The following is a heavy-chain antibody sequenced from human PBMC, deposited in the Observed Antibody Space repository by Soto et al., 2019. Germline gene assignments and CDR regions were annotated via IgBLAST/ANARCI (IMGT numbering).Heavy chain of an antibody. Sequence: SETLSLTCIVSGGSISSSSYFWGWIRQPPGKGLEWIGSIYYSGSTYYNPSLKSRVTVSVDTSKNQFSLKLSSVTAADTAVYYCAREMYYYDSSGYYYARRYYGMDVWGQGTTVTVSS. J-gene: IGHJ6*02. D-gene: IGHD3-22*01. CDR3: AREMYYYDSSGYYYARRYYGMDV. CDR1: GGSISSSSYF. V-gene: IGHV4-39*07. CDR2: IYYSGST.